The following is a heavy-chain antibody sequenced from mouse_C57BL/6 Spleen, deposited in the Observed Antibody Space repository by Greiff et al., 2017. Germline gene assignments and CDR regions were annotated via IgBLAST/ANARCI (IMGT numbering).Heavy chain of an antibody. V-gene: IGHV1-59*01. D-gene: IGHD3-2*02. Sequence: QVQLQQPGAELVRPGTSVKLSCKASGYTFTSYWMHWVKQRPGQGLEWIGVIDPSDSYTNYNQKFKGKATLTVDTSSSTAYMQLSSLTSEDSAVDYCARSTAQATVFDYWGQGTTLTVAS. J-gene: IGHJ2*01. CDR1: GYTFTSYW. CDR2: IDPSDSYT. CDR3: ARSTAQATVFDY.